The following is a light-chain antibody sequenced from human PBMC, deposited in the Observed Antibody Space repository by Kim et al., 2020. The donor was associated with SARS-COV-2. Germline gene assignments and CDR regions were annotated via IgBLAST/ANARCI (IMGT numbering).Light chain of an antibody. J-gene: IGLJ1*01. CDR2: EVN. V-gene: IGLV2-8*01. CDR3: SSYAVTNTYV. Sequence: GQSVTSSCTGASSDVGGYDFVSWYQQHTGKPPKLLIYEVNKRPSGVPDRFSGSKSDNTASLTVSRLQPEDEADYYCSSYAVTNTYVFGTGTRSPS. CDR1: SSDVGGYDF.